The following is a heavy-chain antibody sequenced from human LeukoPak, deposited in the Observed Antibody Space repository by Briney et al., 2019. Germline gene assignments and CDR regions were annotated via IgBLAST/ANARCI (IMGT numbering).Heavy chain of an antibody. D-gene: IGHD7-27*01. Sequence: SGPTLLKPTQTLTLTCTFSGFSLSTSGVGGGWIRQPPGKALEWLALIYWDDDKRYSPSLKSRLTITKDPSKNQVVLTMTNMDPVDTATYYCAHLKLGYDYWGQGTLVTVSS. CDR1: GFSLSTSGVG. J-gene: IGHJ4*02. V-gene: IGHV2-5*02. CDR2: IYWDDDK. CDR3: AHLKLGYDY.